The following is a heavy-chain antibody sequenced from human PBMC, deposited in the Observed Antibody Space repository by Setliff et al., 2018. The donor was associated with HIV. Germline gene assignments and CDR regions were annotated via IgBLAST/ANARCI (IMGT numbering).Heavy chain of an antibody. Sequence: GGSLRLSCAASGFSFSSYTMTWVRQAPGKGLEWVSVIYSDGSNTYYADSVKGRFTISRDNSKSTLYLQMNSLRAEDTAIYYCAKTSRVREYNSPFDSWDQGTLVTVSS. CDR3: AKTSRVREYNSPFDS. D-gene: IGHD3-10*01. J-gene: IGHJ4*02. V-gene: IGHV3-23*03. CDR2: IYSDGSNT. CDR1: GFSFSSYT.